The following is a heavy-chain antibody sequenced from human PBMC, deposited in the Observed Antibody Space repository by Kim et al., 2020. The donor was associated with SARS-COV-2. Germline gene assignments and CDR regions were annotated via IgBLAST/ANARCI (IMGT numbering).Heavy chain of an antibody. J-gene: IGHJ4*02. CDR1: GGSFSGYY. CDR2: INHSGST. Sequence: SETLSLTCAVYGGSFSGYYWSWIRQPPGKGLEWIGEINHSGSTNYNPSLKSRVTISVDTSKNQFSLKLSSVTAADTAVYYCASESQDQGASDTVTTAWGYWGQGTLVTVSS. D-gene: IGHD4-17*01. V-gene: IGHV4-34*01. CDR3: ASESQDQGASDTVTTAWGY.